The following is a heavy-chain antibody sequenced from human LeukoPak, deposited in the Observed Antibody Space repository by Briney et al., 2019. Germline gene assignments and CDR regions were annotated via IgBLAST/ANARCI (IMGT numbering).Heavy chain of an antibody. CDR1: GYTFTSYG. D-gene: IGHD3-16*01. CDR3: ARDPPGLTLGSPGDY. CDR2: ISANNGDT. V-gene: IGHV1-18*01. Sequence: ASVKVACKASGYTFTSYGIAWVRQAPGQGLQWMGWISANNGDTSYSQKLQGRVTMTTDTSTNTAYMELRSLTSDDTAVYYCARDPPGLTLGSPGDYWGQGTLVIVSS. J-gene: IGHJ4*02.